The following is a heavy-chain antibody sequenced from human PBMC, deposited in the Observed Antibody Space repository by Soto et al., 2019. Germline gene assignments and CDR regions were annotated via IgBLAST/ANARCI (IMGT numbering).Heavy chain of an antibody. CDR3: ARDTSGYEDRGY. J-gene: IGHJ4*02. CDR1: GGTFSSYT. Sequence: SVKVSCKASGGTFSSYTISWVRQAHGQGLEWMGRIIPILGIANYAQKFQGRVTITADKSTSTAYMELSSLRSEDTAVYYCARDTSGYEDRGYWGQGTLVTVSS. CDR2: IIPILGIA. V-gene: IGHV1-69*04. D-gene: IGHD5-12*01.